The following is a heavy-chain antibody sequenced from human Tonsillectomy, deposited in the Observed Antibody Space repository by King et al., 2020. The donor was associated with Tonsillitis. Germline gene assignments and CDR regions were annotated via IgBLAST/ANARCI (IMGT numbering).Heavy chain of an antibody. Sequence: VQLVESGGGLVQPGGSLRLSCAASGFTFSNYAMNWVRQAPGKGLEWVSTFSGSGGSTFYADSVKGRFTISTDNSKNTLYLRMNSLTAEHTAVYFCAKTSFRYGVTDFDYWGQGTLVTVSS. CDR1: GFTFSNYA. J-gene: IGHJ4*02. D-gene: IGHD5-18*01. CDR2: FSGSGGST. CDR3: AKTSFRYGVTDFDY. V-gene: IGHV3-23*04.